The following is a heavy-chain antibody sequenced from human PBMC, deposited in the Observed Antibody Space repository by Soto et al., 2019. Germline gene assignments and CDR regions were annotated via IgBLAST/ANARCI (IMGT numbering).Heavy chain of an antibody. CDR1: GFAFSNYA. Sequence: EVQLLESGGALVQPGGSLRLSCAASGFAFSNYAVTWVRQAPGKGLEWVSSISRGSSVIYYADSVRGRFFISRDNSKSMLYMQMNSLRAEDTARYYCAKDPNGDYIGAFDDWGQGNLVTVSS. J-gene: IGHJ4*02. CDR2: ISRGSSVI. V-gene: IGHV3-23*01. CDR3: AKDPNGDYIGAFDD. D-gene: IGHD4-17*01.